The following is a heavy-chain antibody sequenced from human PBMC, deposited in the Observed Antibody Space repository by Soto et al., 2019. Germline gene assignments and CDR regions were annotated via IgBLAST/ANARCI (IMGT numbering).Heavy chain of an antibody. D-gene: IGHD4-17*01. Sequence: GGSLRLSCAASGFTFSTYWMHWVRQAPGKGLVWVSRINSDGSSTTYADSVKGRFTISRDNAKNTLYLQMNSLRAEDSAVYYCARVAGVNGDYVNWFDPWGQGTLVTVSS. CDR3: ARVAGVNGDYVNWFDP. CDR1: GFTFSTYW. V-gene: IGHV3-74*01. J-gene: IGHJ5*02. CDR2: INSDGSST.